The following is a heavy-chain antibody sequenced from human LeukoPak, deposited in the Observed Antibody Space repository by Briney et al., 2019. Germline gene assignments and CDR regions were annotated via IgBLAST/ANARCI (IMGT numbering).Heavy chain of an antibody. CDR1: GLSFTTSW. D-gene: IGHD1-26*01. Sequence: GGSLRLFCAASGLSFTTSWMAWVRQAPGKGLEWVANIKQDGSTKHYADSLKGRFTIDRDNPENSLYLLLNGMRVDDTAVYYCARDTDGSLDYWGQGILVTVAS. CDR3: ARDTDGSLDY. V-gene: IGHV3-7*01. J-gene: IGHJ4*02. CDR2: IKQDGSTK.